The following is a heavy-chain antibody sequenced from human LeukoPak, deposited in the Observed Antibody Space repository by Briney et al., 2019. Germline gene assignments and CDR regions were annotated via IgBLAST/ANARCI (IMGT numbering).Heavy chain of an antibody. Sequence: ASVKVSCKASGYTFTSYGISWVRQAPGQGLEWMGWISAYNGNTNYAQKFQGRVTMTTDTSTSTAYMELRSLRSDDTAVYYCARDTSGYSGSHYEHWGQGTLVTVSS. CDR1: GYTFTSYG. CDR3: ARDTSGYSGSHYEH. J-gene: IGHJ1*01. CDR2: ISAYNGNT. V-gene: IGHV1-18*01. D-gene: IGHD1-26*01.